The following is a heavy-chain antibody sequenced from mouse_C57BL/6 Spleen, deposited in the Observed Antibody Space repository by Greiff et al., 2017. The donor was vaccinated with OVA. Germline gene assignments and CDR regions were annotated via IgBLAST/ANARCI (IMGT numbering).Heavy chain of an antibody. Sequence: VQLQQSGAELVKPGASVKMSCKASGYTFTSYWITWVKQRPGQGLEWIGDIYPGSGSTNYNEKFKSKATLTVDTSSSTAYMQLSSLTSEDSAVYYCARGGDYYGSGYYAMDYWGQGTSVTVSS. J-gene: IGHJ4*01. D-gene: IGHD1-1*01. CDR3: ARGGDYYGSGYYAMDY. CDR1: GYTFTSYW. CDR2: IYPGSGST. V-gene: IGHV1-55*01.